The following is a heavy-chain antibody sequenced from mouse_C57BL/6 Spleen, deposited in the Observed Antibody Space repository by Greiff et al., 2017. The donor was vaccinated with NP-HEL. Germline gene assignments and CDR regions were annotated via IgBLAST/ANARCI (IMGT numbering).Heavy chain of an antibody. CDR1: GFTFSDYG. CDR3: ASLRGLDY. D-gene: IGHD1-1*01. Sequence: EVHLVEPGAGLVKPGASLKLSCAASGFTFSDYGMHWVRQAPEKGLEWVAYISRGSSTIYYADTVKGRFTISRDNAKNTLFLQMTSLRSEDTAMYYCASLRGLDYWGQGTTLTVSS. J-gene: IGHJ2*01. V-gene: IGHV5-17*01. CDR2: ISRGSSTI.